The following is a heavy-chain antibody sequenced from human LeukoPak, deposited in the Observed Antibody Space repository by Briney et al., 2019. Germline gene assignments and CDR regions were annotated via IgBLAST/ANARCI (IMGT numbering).Heavy chain of an antibody. Sequence: SETLSLTCAVYGGSFSGYYWSWIRQPPGKGLEWIGEINHSGSTSYNPSLKSRVTISVDTSKNQFSLKLSSVTAADTAVYYCARGGVYYYDSSGYYPPYYYGMDVWGQGTTVTVSS. CDR3: ARGGVYYYDSSGYYPPYYYGMDV. J-gene: IGHJ6*02. CDR2: INHSGST. D-gene: IGHD3-22*01. V-gene: IGHV4-34*01. CDR1: GGSFSGYY.